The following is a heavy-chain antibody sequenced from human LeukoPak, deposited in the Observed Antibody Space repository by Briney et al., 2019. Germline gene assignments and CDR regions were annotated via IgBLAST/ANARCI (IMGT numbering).Heavy chain of an antibody. J-gene: IGHJ4*02. CDR3: AKGYRKGSVYSSGWQGVDY. Sequence: EGSLRLSCAASGFTFSSYGMHWVRQAPGKGLEWVAVISYDGSNKYYADSVKGRFTISRDNSKNTLYLQMDSLRAEDTAVYYCAKGYRKGSVYSSGWQGVDYWGQGTLVTVSS. CDR2: ISYDGSNK. CDR1: GFTFSSYG. V-gene: IGHV3-30*18. D-gene: IGHD6-19*01.